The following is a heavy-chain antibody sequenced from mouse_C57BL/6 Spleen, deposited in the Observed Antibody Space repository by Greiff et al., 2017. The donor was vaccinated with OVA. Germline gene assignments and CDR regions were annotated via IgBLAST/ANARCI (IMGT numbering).Heavy chain of an antibody. D-gene: IGHD1-1*01. V-gene: IGHV1-80*01. CDR1: GYAFSSYW. Sequence: VKLQQSGAELVKPGASVKISCKASGYAFSSYWMNWVKQRPGKGLEWIGQIYPGDGDTNYNGKFKGKATLTADKSSSTAYMQLSSLTSEDSAVYFCARDGSSYDYAMDYWGQGTSVTVSS. CDR3: ARDGSSYDYAMDY. CDR2: IYPGDGDT. J-gene: IGHJ4*01.